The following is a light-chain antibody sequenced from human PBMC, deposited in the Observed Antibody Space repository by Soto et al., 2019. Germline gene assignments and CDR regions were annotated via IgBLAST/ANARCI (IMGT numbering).Light chain of an antibody. J-gene: IGKJ3*01. CDR3: PPGNSFPFT. Sequence: DIQMTQSPSSVSASVGHRVTITCRASQDIDSWLAWYQQKKGKAPKFLIYAPSSLQSRPPSRFRGSGHGPAFHLTISSLQPEDFATYYCPPGNSFPFTFGPGTKVDIK. CDR1: QDIDSW. V-gene: IGKV1-12*01. CDR2: APS.